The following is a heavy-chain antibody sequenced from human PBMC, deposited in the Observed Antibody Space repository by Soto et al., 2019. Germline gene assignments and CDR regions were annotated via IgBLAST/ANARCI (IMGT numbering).Heavy chain of an antibody. CDR1: GFTFSSYW. V-gene: IGHV3-7*01. CDR2: IKQDGSEK. D-gene: IGHD2-21*02. CDR3: ARDNKHIVVVTALYFDY. J-gene: IGHJ4*02. Sequence: GGSLRLSCAASGFTFSSYWMSWVRQAPGKGLEWVANIKQDGSEKYYVDSVKGRFTISRDNAKNSLYLQMNSLRAEDTAVYYCARDNKHIVVVTALYFDYWGQGTLVTVSS.